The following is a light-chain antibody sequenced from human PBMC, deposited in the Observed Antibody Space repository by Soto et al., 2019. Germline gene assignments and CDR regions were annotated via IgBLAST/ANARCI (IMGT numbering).Light chain of an antibody. CDR1: SSDVGGHNY. J-gene: IGLJ2*01. CDR3: SSYADSSTVA. CDR2: NVD. Sequence: HSALTQVASVSASPGQSITISCTGTSSDVGGHNYVSWYQQHPGNAPKLMIYNVDYRPSGISNRFSGSKSGNTASLTISGLQADDEAYYYCSSYADSSTVAFGGGTKVTVL. V-gene: IGLV2-14*03.